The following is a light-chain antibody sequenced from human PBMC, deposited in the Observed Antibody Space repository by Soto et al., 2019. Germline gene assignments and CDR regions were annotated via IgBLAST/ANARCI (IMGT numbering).Light chain of an antibody. V-gene: IGLV1-36*01. CDR1: SSNIGNNA. CDR2: YDD. CDR3: AAWYDSLNHYV. Sequence: QSVLTQPPSVSEAPRQRVTISCSGSSSNIGNNAVNWYQQLPGKAPKLLIYYDDLLPSGVSDRFSGSKSGTSASLAISGLQSEDADDYYCAAWYDSLNHYVFGTGTKVTVL. J-gene: IGLJ1*01.